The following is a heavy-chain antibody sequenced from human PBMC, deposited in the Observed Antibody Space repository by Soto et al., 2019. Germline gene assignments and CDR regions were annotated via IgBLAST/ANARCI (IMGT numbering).Heavy chain of an antibody. V-gene: IGHV3-33*01. CDR3: VRGIPSQYSSNWLYWYFDL. J-gene: IGHJ2*01. D-gene: IGHD6-13*01. CDR1: GFVYSTYA. CDR2: IWNDGTKK. Sequence: VQLVESGGGVVQPGRSLRLSCAASGFVYSTYAMHWVRLSPGEGLEWVALIWNDGTKKYYVDSVKGRFTISRDNSQNTLNLQMDSLRVEDTAVYFCVRGIPSQYSSNWLYWYFDLWGRGTQATVSS.